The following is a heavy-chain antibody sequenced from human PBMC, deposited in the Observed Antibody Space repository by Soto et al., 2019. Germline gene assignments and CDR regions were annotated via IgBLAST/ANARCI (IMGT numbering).Heavy chain of an antibody. CDR1: GGSISSGDYY. CDR2: IYYSGST. V-gene: IGHV4-30-4*01. CDR3: ARGALDSSGYYADPFDY. D-gene: IGHD3-22*01. Sequence: LSLTCTVSGGSISSGDYYWSWIRQPPGKGLEWIGYIYYSGSTYYNPSLKSRVTISVDTSKNQFSLKLSSVTAADTAVYYCARGALDSSGYYADPFDYWGQGTLVTVSS. J-gene: IGHJ4*02.